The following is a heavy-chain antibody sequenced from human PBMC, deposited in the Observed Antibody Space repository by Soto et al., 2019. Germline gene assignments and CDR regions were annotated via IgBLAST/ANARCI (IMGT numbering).Heavy chain of an antibody. J-gene: IGHJ4*02. Sequence: GGSLRLSCAASGFTFNTHGMHWVRQAPGKGLEWVAVIWYDGSQRYYADFVRGRFTISRDNSQSTLYLQMTSLRAEDTAVYYCARIDDYGDYVTDYWGQGALVTVSS. CDR2: IWYDGSQR. D-gene: IGHD4-17*01. CDR3: ARIDDYGDYVTDY. CDR1: GFTFNTHG. V-gene: IGHV3-33*01.